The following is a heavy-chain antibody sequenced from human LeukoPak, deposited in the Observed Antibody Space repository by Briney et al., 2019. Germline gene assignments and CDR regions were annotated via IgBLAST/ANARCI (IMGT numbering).Heavy chain of an antibody. D-gene: IGHD3-16*01. CDR3: ARVGDEVAYTRGYLDY. Sequence: QPGGSLRLSCAASGFTFKSYAMTWVRQAPGKGLEWVSVIYMGGNTFYADSVKGRFTISRDTSKNTLYLQMNSLRAEDTAVYYCARVGDEVAYTRGYLDYWGQGTLVTVSS. V-gene: IGHV3-53*05. J-gene: IGHJ4*02. CDR1: GFTFKSYA. CDR2: IYMGGNT.